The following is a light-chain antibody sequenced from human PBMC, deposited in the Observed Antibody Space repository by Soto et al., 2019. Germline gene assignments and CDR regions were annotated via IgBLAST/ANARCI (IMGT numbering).Light chain of an antibody. CDR2: GNH. CDR1: SSNIGSNT. CDR3: AAGDDSLNGWV. Sequence: SVLIQASSMSGTPGQRVTISCSGSSSNIGSNTVNWYQQVPGTAPKLLIYGNHERPSGVPDRFSGSKSGTSASLAISGLQSEDEADYYCAAGDDSLNGWVFGGGTKVTVL. J-gene: IGLJ3*02. V-gene: IGLV1-44*01.